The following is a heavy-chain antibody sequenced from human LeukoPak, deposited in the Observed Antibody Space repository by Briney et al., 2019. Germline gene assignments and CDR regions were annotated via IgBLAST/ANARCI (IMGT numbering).Heavy chain of an antibody. CDR1: GGSISSSSYY. J-gene: IGHJ5*02. CDR3: ARTGWYAPDWSDP. Sequence: SETLSLTCTVSGGSISSSSYYWGWIRQPPGKGLEWIGSIYYSGSTYYNPSLKSRVTISVDTSKNQFSLKLSSVTAADTAVYYCARTGWYAPDWSDPWGQGTLVTVSS. CDR2: IYYSGST. V-gene: IGHV4-39*01. D-gene: IGHD6-19*01.